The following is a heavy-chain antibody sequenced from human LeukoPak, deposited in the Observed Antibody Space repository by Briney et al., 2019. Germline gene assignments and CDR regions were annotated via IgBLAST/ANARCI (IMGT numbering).Heavy chain of an antibody. V-gene: IGHV3-30*03. CDR2: ISYDGTTK. CDR1: GFTFSTYA. J-gene: IGHJ4*02. CDR3: ARVNTIFGVDIVSLGAEFEF. Sequence: PGGSLRLSCGASGFTFSTYAMHWVRRAPGKGLECVSVISYDGTTKDYADSVKGRFTISRDNSNDTLYLQMNSLRPEDTALYYCARVNTIFGVDIVSLGAEFEFWGQGTLVTVSS. D-gene: IGHD3-3*02.